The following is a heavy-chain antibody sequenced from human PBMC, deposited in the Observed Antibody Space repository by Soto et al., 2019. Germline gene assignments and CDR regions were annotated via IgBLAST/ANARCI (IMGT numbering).Heavy chain of an antibody. CDR2: IIPIFGTA. D-gene: IGHD3-22*01. V-gene: IGHV1-69*01. CDR1: GDSISRYA. CDR3: ATRDYYDSSGYYTWFDP. J-gene: IGHJ5*02. Sequence: CDAYGDSISRYASSRVRKETGQGLEWMGGIIPIFGTANYAQKFQGRVTITADESTSTAYMELSSLRSEDTAVYYCATRDYYDSSGYYTWFDPWGQGTLVNVSS.